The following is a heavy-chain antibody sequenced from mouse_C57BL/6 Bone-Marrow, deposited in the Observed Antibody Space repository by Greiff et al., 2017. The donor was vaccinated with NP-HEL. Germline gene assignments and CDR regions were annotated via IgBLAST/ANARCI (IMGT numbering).Heavy chain of an antibody. D-gene: IGHD1-3*01. CDR1: EYDFPSHL. Sequence: VKLAASGGGVVQPGEFLKLFRESNEYDFPSHLMSRVRATPEKRLELVAAINSDGGSSYHPDTIQRRVLISSDTTTTTLYLQMRSLKSEDTALYYCAKVGLYYSMDYWGQGTSVTVSS. CDR3: AKVGLYYSMDY. V-gene: IGHV5-2*01. CDR2: INSDGGSS. J-gene: IGHJ4*01.